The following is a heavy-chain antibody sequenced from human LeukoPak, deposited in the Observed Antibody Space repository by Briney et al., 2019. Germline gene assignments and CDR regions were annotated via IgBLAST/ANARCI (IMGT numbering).Heavy chain of an antibody. V-gene: IGHV3-74*01. CDR3: ARENRHYKVGATNRDYYYYMDV. CDR1: GFTFSSYW. J-gene: IGHJ6*03. D-gene: IGHD1-26*01. CDR2: INSDGSST. Sequence: GGSLRLSCAASGFTFSSYWMHWVRQAPGKGLVWVSRINSDGSSTSYADSVKGRFTISRDNAKNTLYLQMNSLRAEDTAVYYCARENRHYKVGATNRDYYYYMDVWGNGTTVTVSS.